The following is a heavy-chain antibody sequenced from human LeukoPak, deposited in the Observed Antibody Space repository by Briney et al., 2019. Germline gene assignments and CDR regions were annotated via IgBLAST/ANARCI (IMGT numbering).Heavy chain of an antibody. CDR2: ISSTSNYT. V-gene: IGHV3-21*04. CDR3: TKGTIWLPFDY. D-gene: IGHD5-18*01. Sequence: GGSLRLSCAASGFTFSSYFMNWVRQAPGKGLEWVSSISSTSNYTYYADSVKGRFTISRDNPKNTLYLQMNSLRAEDTAVYYCTKGTIWLPFDYWGQGTLVTVSS. CDR1: GFTFSSYF. J-gene: IGHJ4*02.